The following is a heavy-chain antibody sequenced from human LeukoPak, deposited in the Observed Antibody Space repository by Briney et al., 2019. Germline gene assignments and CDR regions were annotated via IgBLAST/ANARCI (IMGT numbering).Heavy chain of an antibody. D-gene: IGHD5-18*01. V-gene: IGHV3-23*01. Sequence: GGSLRLSCAASGFTFSSYAMSWVRQAPGKGLEWVSAISGSGGSTYYADSVKGRFTISRDNSKNTLYLQMNSLRAEDTAVYYCARHVDTAMVSSFCFDYWGQGTLVTVSS. CDR3: ARHVDTAMVSSFCFDY. CDR2: ISGSGGST. J-gene: IGHJ4*02. CDR1: GFTFSSYA.